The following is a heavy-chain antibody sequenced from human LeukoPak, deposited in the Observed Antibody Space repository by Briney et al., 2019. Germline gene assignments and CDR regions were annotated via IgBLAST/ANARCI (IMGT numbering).Heavy chain of an antibody. V-gene: IGHV4-39*07. D-gene: IGHD2-8*02. CDR2: IYYSGST. J-gene: IGHJ5*02. CDR1: GDSISSTSHY. Sequence: PSETLSLTCTVSGDSISSTSHYWAWVRQPPGKGLEWIGSIYYSGSTHYNPSLKSRVTISMDTSKNQFSLKLKSVTAADTALYYCARSCTADNDVSRSRDKWFDPWGHGTLVTVSS. CDR3: ARSCTADNDVSRSRDKWFDP.